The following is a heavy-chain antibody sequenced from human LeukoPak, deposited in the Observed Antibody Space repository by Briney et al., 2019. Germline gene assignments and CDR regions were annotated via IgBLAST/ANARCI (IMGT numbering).Heavy chain of an antibody. Sequence: GGSLRLSCAASGFTLSSYSMNWVRQAPGKGLEWVSFISSSSSFIYYADAVKGRLTISRDNAKNSLYLQMNNLRAETTAVYYCNARGAPTGDTFDVWGQGTMVTVSS. V-gene: IGHV3-21*01. J-gene: IGHJ3*01. CDR1: GFTLSSYS. CDR2: ISSSSSFI. D-gene: IGHD1-26*01. CDR3: NARGAPTGDTFDV.